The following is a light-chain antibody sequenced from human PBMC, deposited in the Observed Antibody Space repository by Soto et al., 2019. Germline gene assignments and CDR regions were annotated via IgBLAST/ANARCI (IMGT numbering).Light chain of an antibody. CDR3: QSYDSSLSAWV. CDR1: SSNIGAGHD. Sequence: QLVLTQPPSVSGAPGQRVTISCTGSSSNIGAGHDVHWYQQLPGTAPKLLIYGDNNRPSGVPDRFSGSKSGTSASLAITGLQAEDEADYYCQSYDSSLSAWVFGGGTKLTVL. J-gene: IGLJ3*02. V-gene: IGLV1-40*01. CDR2: GDN.